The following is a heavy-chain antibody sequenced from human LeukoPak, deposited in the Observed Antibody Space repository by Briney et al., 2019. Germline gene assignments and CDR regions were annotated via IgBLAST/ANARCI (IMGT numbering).Heavy chain of an antibody. CDR2: ISSSSSYI. J-gene: IGHJ4*02. D-gene: IGHD6-6*01. Sequence: GGPLRLSCAASGFTFSSYSMNWVRQAPGKGLEWVSSISSSSSYIYYADSVKGRFTISRDNAKNSLYLQMNSLRAEDTAVYYCAREADSSSFFDYWGQGTLVTVSS. CDR3: AREADSSSFFDY. CDR1: GFTFSSYS. V-gene: IGHV3-21*01.